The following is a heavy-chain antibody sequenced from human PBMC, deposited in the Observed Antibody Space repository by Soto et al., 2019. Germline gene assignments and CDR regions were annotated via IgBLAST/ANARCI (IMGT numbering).Heavy chain of an antibody. Sequence: SETLSLTCTVSGGSISSYYWSWIRQPPGKGLEWIGYIYYSGSTNYNPSLKSRVTISVDTSKNQFSLKLSSVTAADTAVYYCARDLKYGSGSYYPPINWFDPWGQGTLVTVSS. CDR3: ARDLKYGSGSYYPPINWFDP. D-gene: IGHD3-10*01. CDR1: GGSISSYY. CDR2: IYYSGST. J-gene: IGHJ5*02. V-gene: IGHV4-59*01.